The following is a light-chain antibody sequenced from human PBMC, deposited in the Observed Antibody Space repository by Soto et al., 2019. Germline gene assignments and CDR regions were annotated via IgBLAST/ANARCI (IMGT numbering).Light chain of an antibody. CDR3: QQRADWPLT. CDR1: QSVASY. V-gene: IGKV3-11*01. Sequence: EIVLTQSPATLSLSPGERATLSCRASQSVASYLAWYQQKPGQAPRLLIYDASIRATGTPARFSGSASGTDFTLTISSLEPEDFAVYYCQQRADWPLTFGGGTRVEIK. CDR2: DAS. J-gene: IGKJ4*01.